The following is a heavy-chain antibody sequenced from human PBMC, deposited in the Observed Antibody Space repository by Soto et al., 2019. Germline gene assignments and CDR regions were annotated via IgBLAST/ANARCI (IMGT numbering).Heavy chain of an antibody. V-gene: IGHV3-33*01. CDR1: GFTFSSYG. J-gene: IGHJ4*02. D-gene: IGHD3-10*01. Sequence: ESGGGVVQPGRSLRLSCAASGFTFSSYGMHWVRQAPGKGLEWVAVIWYDGSNKYYADSVKGRFTISRDNSKNTLYLQMNSLRAEDTAVYYCARDKSGSGSYWVYWGQGTLVTVSS. CDR2: IWYDGSNK. CDR3: ARDKSGSGSYWVY.